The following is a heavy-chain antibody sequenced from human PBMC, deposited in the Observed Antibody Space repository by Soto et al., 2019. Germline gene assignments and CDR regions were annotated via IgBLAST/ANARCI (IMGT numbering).Heavy chain of an antibody. CDR2: IIPVFGTP. Sequence: KVSCNASGYSFSSHAITWVRQAPGQGLEWTGGIIPVFGTPTYAQKFQGRLTISADKSTNTSSLELRSLRSEDTAVYYCARGGALSTSWYWGDGLDSWGQGTRVTGS. J-gene: IGHJ4*02. CDR3: ARGGALSTSWYWGDGLDS. CDR1: GYSFSSHA. D-gene: IGHD6-13*01. V-gene: IGHV1-69*06.